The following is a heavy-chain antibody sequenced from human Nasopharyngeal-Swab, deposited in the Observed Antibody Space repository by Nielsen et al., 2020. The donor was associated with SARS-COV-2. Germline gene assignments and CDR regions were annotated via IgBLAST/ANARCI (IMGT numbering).Heavy chain of an antibody. J-gene: IGHJ4*02. CDR2: IKSKTDGGTT. V-gene: IGHV3-15*07. D-gene: IGHD3-22*01. Sequence: WIRQPPGKGLGWVGRIKSKTDGGTTDYAAPVKGRFTISRDDSKNTLYLQMNSLKTEDTAVYYCTTATAAAGTYYYDSSGYYYFDYWGQGTLVTVSS. CDR3: TTATAAAGTYYYDSSGYYYFDY.